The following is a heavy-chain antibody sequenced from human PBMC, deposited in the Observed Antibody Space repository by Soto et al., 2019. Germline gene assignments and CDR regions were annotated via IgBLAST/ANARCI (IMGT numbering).Heavy chain of an antibody. V-gene: IGHV1-3*01. CDR3: ARGRYDGSGYYIIDY. CDR2: INAGNGNT. D-gene: IGHD3-22*01. J-gene: IGHJ4*02. CDR1: GYTFTYYA. Sequence: GASVKVSCKVSGYTFTYYAMHWLRQAPGQRLEWMGWINAGNGNTKYPQNFQARVTITRDTSASTAYMELSSLRSADTAVYYCARGRYDGSGYYIIDYWGQGTLVTVYS.